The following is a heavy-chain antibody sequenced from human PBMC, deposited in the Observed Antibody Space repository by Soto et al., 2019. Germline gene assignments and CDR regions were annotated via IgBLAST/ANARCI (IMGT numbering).Heavy chain of an antibody. J-gene: IGHJ4*02. Sequence: EVQLVESGGGLVQPGGSLRLSCAASGFTFSGYWMHWVRQAPGKGLVWVSRIDGDGSRTNYADSVKGRFTISRDNAKNTLYLLMNSLRAEDTAVYYCARELASYNDYWGKGTLVTVSS. D-gene: IGHD1-1*01. CDR2: IDGDGSRT. CDR1: GFTFSGYW. CDR3: ARELASYNDY. V-gene: IGHV3-74*01.